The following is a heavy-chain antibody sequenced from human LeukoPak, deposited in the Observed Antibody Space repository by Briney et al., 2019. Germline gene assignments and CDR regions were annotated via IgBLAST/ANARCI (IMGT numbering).Heavy chain of an antibody. Sequence: GGTLRLSCAASGFTFSNSGMSWVRQAPGKGLEWVSAISTDAGETHYADSVKGRFTISRDNSKNTLYVQMNSLRAEDTAVYYCAKEGYSRGYYSYYYMDVWGKGTTVTVSS. D-gene: IGHD6-13*01. J-gene: IGHJ6*03. CDR1: GFTFSNSG. CDR3: AKEGYSRGYYSYYYMDV. CDR2: ISTDAGET. V-gene: IGHV3-23*01.